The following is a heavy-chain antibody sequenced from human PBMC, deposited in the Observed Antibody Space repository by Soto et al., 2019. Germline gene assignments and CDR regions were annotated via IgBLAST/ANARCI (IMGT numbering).Heavy chain of an antibody. Sequence: SETLSLTCTVSGASISSYYWSWIRQPPGKGLEWIGYIYYSGSTNYSPSPKSRVTISVDTSKNQFSLKLTSVTAADTAVYYCARTYGDSDFDYWGQGTLVTVSS. CDR1: GASISSYY. V-gene: IGHV4-59*01. D-gene: IGHD4-17*01. J-gene: IGHJ4*02. CDR3: ARTYGDSDFDY. CDR2: IYYSGST.